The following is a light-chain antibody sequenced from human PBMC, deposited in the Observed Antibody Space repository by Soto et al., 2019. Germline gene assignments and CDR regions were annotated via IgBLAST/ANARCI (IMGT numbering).Light chain of an antibody. CDR3: TSYAGTYSFFYV. V-gene: IGLV2-8*01. CDR2: EVS. J-gene: IGLJ1*01. CDR1: SSDVGAYNY. Sequence: QSVLTQPASGSGSPGQSVTISCPRTSSDVGAYNYVSWYQQLPGKAPKLIIYEVSKRPSGVPDRFSGSKSGNTASLTVSELQAEDEADYYCTSYAGTYSFFYVFGTGTKVTVL.